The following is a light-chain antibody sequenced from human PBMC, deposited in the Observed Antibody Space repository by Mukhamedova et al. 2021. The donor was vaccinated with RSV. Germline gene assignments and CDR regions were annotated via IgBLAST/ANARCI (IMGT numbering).Light chain of an antibody. Sequence: WYQRRVHGKAPKFLIYAASSFQRGVPSRFSGSGFATDFTLTISGLQPEDFATYYCLQDHSYPLTFGGGTKVEIK. CDR2: AAS. J-gene: IGKJ4*01. CDR3: LQDHSYPLT. V-gene: IGKV1-6*01.